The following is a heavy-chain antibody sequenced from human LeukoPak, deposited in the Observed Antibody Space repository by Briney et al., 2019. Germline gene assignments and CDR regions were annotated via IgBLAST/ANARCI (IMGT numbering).Heavy chain of an antibody. CDR3: ARWSQEWPNYYYGMDA. J-gene: IGHJ6*02. V-gene: IGHV3-21*01. D-gene: IGHD3-3*01. Sequence: GGSLRLPCAASGFTFSSYSMNWVRQAPGKGLEWVSSISSSSSYIYYADSVKGRFTISRDNAKNSPYLQMNSLRAEDTAVYYCARWSQEWPNYYYGMDAWGQGTTVTVSS. CDR1: GFTFSSYS. CDR2: ISSSSSYI.